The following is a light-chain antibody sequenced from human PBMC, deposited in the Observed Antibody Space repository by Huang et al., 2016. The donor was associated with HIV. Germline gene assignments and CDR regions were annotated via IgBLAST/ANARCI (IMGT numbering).Light chain of an antibody. CDR1: QSITTS. CDR3: QQSYRTPDT. CDR2: DAS. J-gene: IGKJ1*01. Sequence: DIQMTQSPSSLSASVGDRVTITCRASQSITTSLNWYQQRPGKAPKLLIYDASTLQSGFPSRFSGSGSGTDFTLTISSLQPEDFATYHCQQSYRTPDTFGQGTKVEIK. V-gene: IGKV1-39*01.